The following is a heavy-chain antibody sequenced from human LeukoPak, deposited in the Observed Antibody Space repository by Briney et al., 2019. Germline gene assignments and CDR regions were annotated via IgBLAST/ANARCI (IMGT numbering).Heavy chain of an antibody. CDR3: ARVLIISSSKQLVPLYYDY. D-gene: IGHD6-13*01. CDR1: GYTFTGYY. V-gene: IGHV1-2*04. CDR2: INPNSGGT. Sequence: ASVKVSCKASGYTFTGYYMHWVRQAPGQGLEWMGWINPNSGGTNYAQKFQGWVTMTRDTSISTAYMELSRLRSDDTAVYYCARVLIISSSKQLVPLYYDYWGQGTLVTVSS. J-gene: IGHJ4*02.